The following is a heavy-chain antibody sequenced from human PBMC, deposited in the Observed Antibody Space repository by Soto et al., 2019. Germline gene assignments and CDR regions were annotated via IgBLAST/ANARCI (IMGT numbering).Heavy chain of an antibody. CDR1: GGSISSSNW. CDR2: IYHSGST. Sequence: SETLSLTCAVSGGSISSSNWWSWVRQPPGKGLEWIGEIYHSGSTNYNPSLKSRVTISVDKSKNQFSLKLSSVTAADTAVYYCARVDASVVNYYYGMDVWGQGTTVTVSS. CDR3: ARVDASVVNYYYGMDV. V-gene: IGHV4-4*02. J-gene: IGHJ6*02. D-gene: IGHD2-15*01.